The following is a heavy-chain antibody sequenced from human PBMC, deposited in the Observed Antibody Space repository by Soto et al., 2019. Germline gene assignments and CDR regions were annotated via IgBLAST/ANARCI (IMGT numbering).Heavy chain of an antibody. CDR3: AKVPSGGYFFDY. CDR1: KFTFSSYA. J-gene: IGHJ4*02. V-gene: IGHV3-23*01. CDR2: ISGSGGST. D-gene: IGHD2-21*02. Sequence: TGGSLRLSCAASKFTFSSYAMSWVRQAPGKGLEWVSAISGSGGSTYYADSVKGRFTISRDNSKNTLYLQMNTLRAEDTAIYYCAKVPSGGYFFDYWCQGTLVTVSS.